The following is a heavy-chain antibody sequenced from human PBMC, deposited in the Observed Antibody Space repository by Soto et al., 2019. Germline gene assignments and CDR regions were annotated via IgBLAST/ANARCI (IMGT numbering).Heavy chain of an antibody. Sequence: PSETLSLTCAGYGGSFSGYYWSWIRQPPGKGLEWIGEINHSGSTNYNPSLKSRVTISVDTSKNQFSLKLSSVTAADTAVYYCARLSLLRLAKFNYGDYLHYYFDYWGQGTLVTVSS. CDR2: INHSGST. V-gene: IGHV4-34*01. J-gene: IGHJ4*02. D-gene: IGHD4-17*01. CDR3: ARLSLLRLAKFNYGDYLHYYFDY. CDR1: GGSFSGYY.